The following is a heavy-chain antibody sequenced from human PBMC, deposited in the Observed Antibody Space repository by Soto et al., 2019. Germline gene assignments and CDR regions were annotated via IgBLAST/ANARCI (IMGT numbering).Heavy chain of an antibody. Sequence: SETLSLTCTVSGGSISSYYWSWIRQPPGKGLEWIGYIYYSGSTNYNPSLKSRVTISVDTSKNQCSLKLSSVTAADTAVYYCARDGNDDGRGYKGGLHYSDYGMDVWGQGTTVTVSS. CDR3: ARDGNDDGRGYKGGLHYSDYGMDV. D-gene: IGHD3-22*01. CDR1: GGSISSYY. CDR2: IYYSGST. V-gene: IGHV4-59*01. J-gene: IGHJ6*02.